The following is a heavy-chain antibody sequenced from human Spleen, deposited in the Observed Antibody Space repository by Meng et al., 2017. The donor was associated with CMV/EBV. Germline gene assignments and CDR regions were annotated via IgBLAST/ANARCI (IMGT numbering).Heavy chain of an antibody. CDR3: TKGTGD. D-gene: IGHD1/OR15-1a*01. J-gene: IGHJ4*02. CDR1: GFTFDDYA. Sequence: SRRLSCAASGFTFDDYAMHWVRQPPGKGLEWVSLISWDGGSTHYADSVKGRFTISRDNSKNSLYLQMKSLRVEDTAFYYCTKGTGDWGQGTLVTVSS. CDR2: ISWDGGST. V-gene: IGHV3-43D*03.